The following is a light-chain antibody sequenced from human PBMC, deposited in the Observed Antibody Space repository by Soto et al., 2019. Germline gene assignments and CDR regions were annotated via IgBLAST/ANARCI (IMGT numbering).Light chain of an antibody. J-gene: IGLJ3*02. V-gene: IGLV1-44*01. CDR3: AAWDDSLNGPV. CDR2: SNN. CDR1: SSNIGSNT. Sequence: QLVLTQPPSASGTPGQRVTISCSGSSSNIGSNTVNWYQQLPGTAPKLLIYSNNQRPSGVPDRFSGSKSGTSVSLAISGLQSEDEANYCCAAWDDSLNGPVFGGGTKVTVL.